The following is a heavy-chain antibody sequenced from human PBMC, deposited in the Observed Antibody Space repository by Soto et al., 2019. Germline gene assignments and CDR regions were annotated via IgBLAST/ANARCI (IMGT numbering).Heavy chain of an antibody. Sequence: GASVKVSCKASGFTFTSSAVQWVRQARGQRLEWIGWIVVGSGNTNYAQKFQERVTITRDMSTSTAYMELSSLRSEDTAVYYCAAYDSSAYYYFCRDYWGQGTLVTVSS. CDR3: AAYDSSAYYYFCRDY. J-gene: IGHJ4*02. CDR2: IVVGSGNT. V-gene: IGHV1-58*01. D-gene: IGHD3-22*01. CDR1: GFTFTSSA.